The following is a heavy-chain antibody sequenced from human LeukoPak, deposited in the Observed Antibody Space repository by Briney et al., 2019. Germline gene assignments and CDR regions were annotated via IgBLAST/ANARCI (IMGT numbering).Heavy chain of an antibody. Sequence: GRSLRLSCAASGFTFSSYGMHWVRQAPGKGLEWVAVISYDGSNKYYVDSVRGRFTISRDNSKNTLYLQMNSLRAEDTAVYYCARDLGQYYDTSDNWFDPWGQGTLVTVSS. J-gene: IGHJ5*02. V-gene: IGHV3-30*03. CDR3: ARDLGQYYDTSDNWFDP. D-gene: IGHD3-22*01. CDR2: ISYDGSNK. CDR1: GFTFSSYG.